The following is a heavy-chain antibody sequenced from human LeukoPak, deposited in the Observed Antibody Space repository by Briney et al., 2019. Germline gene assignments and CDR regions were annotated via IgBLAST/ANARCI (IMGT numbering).Heavy chain of an antibody. CDR1: GGIFSSYA. D-gene: IGHD1-1*01. Sequence: SVTVSCMASGGIFSSYAISWVRQAPGQGLEWMGGIIPIFGTANYAQKFQGRVTITADESTSTAYMELSSLRSEDTAVYYCARSLRTGAPNDAAFDSWGQGTMGTVS. V-gene: IGHV1-69*13. CDR2: IIPIFGTA. CDR3: ARSLRTGAPNDAAFDS. J-gene: IGHJ3*02.